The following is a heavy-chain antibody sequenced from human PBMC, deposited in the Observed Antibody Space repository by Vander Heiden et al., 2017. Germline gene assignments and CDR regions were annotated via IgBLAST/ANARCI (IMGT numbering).Heavy chain of an antibody. D-gene: IGHD1-26*01. CDR3: ARDLGVTNWFDP. J-gene: IGHJ5*02. CDR1: GFPFSSYW. Sequence: EVQLVESGGGLVLPGGSLSLACAASGFPFSSYWMHWVRQAPRKGPVWVSQINSDGGSTNYADSVKGRFTISRDNAKNTLYLQMNSLRVEDTAVYFCARDLGVTNWFDPWGQGTLVTVSS. V-gene: IGHV3-74*01. CDR2: INSDGGST.